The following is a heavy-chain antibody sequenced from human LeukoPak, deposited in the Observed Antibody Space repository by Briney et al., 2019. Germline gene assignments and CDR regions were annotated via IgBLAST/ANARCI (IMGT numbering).Heavy chain of an antibody. CDR3: ARDTVRVTPVYYYYYMDV. J-gene: IGHJ6*03. CDR1: GGSISSYY. CDR2: IYTSGST. V-gene: IGHV4-4*07. D-gene: IGHD4-23*01. Sequence: PSETLSLTCTVSGGSISSYYWSWIRQPAGKGLEWIGRIYTSGSTNYNPSLKSRVTMSVDTSKNQFSLKLSSVTAADTAVYYCARDTVRVTPVYYYYYMDVWGKGTTVTVSS.